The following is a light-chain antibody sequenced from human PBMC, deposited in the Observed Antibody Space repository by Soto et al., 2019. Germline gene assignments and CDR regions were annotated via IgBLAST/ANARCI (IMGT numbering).Light chain of an antibody. CDR2: AAS. CDR3: QQSYSNPLT. J-gene: IGKJ4*01. V-gene: IGKV1-39*01. Sequence: DIQITQSPSSLSASVGDRVTITCRASQRISTYLNWYQQKLGKAPKILMYAASSLQSGVPSRFSGSGSGTDFTLTISSLQPEDFTTYYCQQSYSNPLTFGGGTKVDIK. CDR1: QRISTY.